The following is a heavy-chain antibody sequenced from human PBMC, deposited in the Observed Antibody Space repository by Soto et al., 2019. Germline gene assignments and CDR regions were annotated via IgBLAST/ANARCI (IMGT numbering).Heavy chain of an antibody. CDR1: GGTFSSYA. D-gene: IGHD5-12*01. Sequence: QVQLVQSGAEVKKPGSSVKVSCKASGGTFSSYAFSWVRQAPGQGLEWMGGIIRIFHTSTYAQNFQGRVTITADESTSTAYMELISLRSDDTAVYYCVHRRDGYNSAFFDYWGQGTLVTVSS. CDR3: VHRRDGYNSAFFDY. J-gene: IGHJ4*02. CDR2: IIRIFHTS. V-gene: IGHV1-69*01.